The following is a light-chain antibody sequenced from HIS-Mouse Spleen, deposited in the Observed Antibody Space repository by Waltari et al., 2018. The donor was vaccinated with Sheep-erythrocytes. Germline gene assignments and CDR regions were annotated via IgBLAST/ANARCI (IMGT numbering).Light chain of an antibody. V-gene: IGLV2-14*01. J-gene: IGLJ3*02. CDR1: SSSVGGFNY. CDR3: SSYTSSSTWV. CDR2: EVN. Sequence: QSALTQPASVSGSPGQAITISLPGTSSSVGGFNYVSWYQQRPGKAPKPMLYEVNKRPSGVSNRFSGSQSGNTASLTISGLQAEDEADYYCSSYTSSSTWVFGGGTKLTVL.